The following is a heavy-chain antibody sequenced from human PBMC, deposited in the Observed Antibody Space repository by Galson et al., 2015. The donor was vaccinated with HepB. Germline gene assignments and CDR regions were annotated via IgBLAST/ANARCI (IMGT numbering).Heavy chain of an antibody. V-gene: IGHV3-33*08. Sequence: SLRLSCAASGFTFSSYSMNWVRQAPGKGLEWVAVIWYDGSNKYYADSVKGRFTISRDNSKNTLYLQMNSLRAEDTAVYYCARDRAETGDADYWGQGTLVTVSS. D-gene: IGHD7-27*01. CDR1: GFTFSSYS. CDR3: ARDRAETGDADY. CDR2: IWYDGSNK. J-gene: IGHJ4*02.